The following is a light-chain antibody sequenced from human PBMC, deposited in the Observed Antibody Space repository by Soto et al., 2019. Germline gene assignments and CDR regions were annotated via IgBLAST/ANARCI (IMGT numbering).Light chain of an antibody. CDR3: QQRSNWPFLT. CDR1: QSVSSK. Sequence: EIVMTQSPATLSVSPGERATLSCRASQSVSSKLAWYQQKPGQAPRLLIYGASTRATGVPARFSGSGSGTEFTLTISSLQSEDFAVYYCQQRSNWPFLTFGPGTKVDI. CDR2: GAS. J-gene: IGKJ3*01. V-gene: IGKV3-15*01.